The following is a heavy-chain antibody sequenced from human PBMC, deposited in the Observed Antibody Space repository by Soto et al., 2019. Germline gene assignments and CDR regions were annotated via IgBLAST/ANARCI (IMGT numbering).Heavy chain of an antibody. Sequence: PGGSLRLSCAASGFTFSSYAMSWVRQAPGKGLEWVSAISGSGGSTYYADSVKGRFTISRGNSKNTLYLQMNSLRAEDTAVYYCAKDSSRFLEWLLPYYYYYGMDVWGQGTTVTVSS. D-gene: IGHD3-3*01. CDR1: GFTFSSYA. J-gene: IGHJ6*02. V-gene: IGHV3-23*01. CDR3: AKDSSRFLEWLLPYYYYYGMDV. CDR2: ISGSGGST.